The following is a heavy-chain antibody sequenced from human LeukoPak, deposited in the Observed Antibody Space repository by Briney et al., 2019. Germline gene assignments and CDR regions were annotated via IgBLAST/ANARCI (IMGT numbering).Heavy chain of an antibody. Sequence: TSETLSLTCTVSGGSISSGGYYWNWIRQHPGKGLEWIGYIYYSGSTYYSPSLKSRVTISVDSSKNQFSLKLSSVTAADTAVYYCARGDPQLDYLGQGTLVTVSS. V-gene: IGHV4-31*03. CDR3: ARGDPQLDY. J-gene: IGHJ4*02. CDR1: GGSISSGGYY. CDR2: IYYSGST. D-gene: IGHD5-24*01.